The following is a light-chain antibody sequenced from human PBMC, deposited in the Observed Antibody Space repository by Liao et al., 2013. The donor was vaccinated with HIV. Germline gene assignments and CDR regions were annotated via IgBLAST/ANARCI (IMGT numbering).Light chain of an antibody. J-gene: IGLJ1*01. V-gene: IGLV3-21*04. CDR3: QVWDRGSAHPTV. CDR1: NIGSKS. Sequence: SYELTQPPSVSVAPGKTARITCGGNNIGSKSVHWYQQRSGQAPVLVIFHGIDRPSGISARFSGSTSENTATLTISRAEAGDEADYYCQVWDRGSAHPTVFGPGTKVTVL. CDR2: HGI.